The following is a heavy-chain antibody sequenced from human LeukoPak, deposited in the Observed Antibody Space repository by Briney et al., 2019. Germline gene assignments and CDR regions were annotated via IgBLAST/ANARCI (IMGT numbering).Heavy chain of an antibody. J-gene: IGHJ4*02. CDR3: ATDPADCSSTRCPFDYFDY. CDR1: GFTFSNYG. D-gene: IGHD2-2*01. V-gene: IGHV3-30*02. Sequence: PGGSLRLSCVASGFTFSNYGMHWVRQAPGKGLEWVAFIRYDGSKKYYADSVKGRFTISRDNSKNTLYLQMNSLRAEDTAVYYCATDPADCSSTRCPFDYFDYWGQGTLVTVSS. CDR2: IRYDGSKK.